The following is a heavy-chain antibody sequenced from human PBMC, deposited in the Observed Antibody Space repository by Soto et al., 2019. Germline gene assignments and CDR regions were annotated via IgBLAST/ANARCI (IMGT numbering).Heavy chain of an antibody. J-gene: IGHJ4*02. CDR1: GERFTTYG. D-gene: IGHD4-17*01. CDR2: ISTYNTNI. Sequence: QVQLVQSGAEVKNPGASVTVSCKASGERFTTYGISWVRQAPGQGLEWMGWISTYNTNIKYAPKFQGRLLLTTDTSTTTAHMELRSLRPDDTAVYYCARWAGQVRDYGGPFDYWGQGTLVTVSS. CDR3: ARWAGQVRDYGGPFDY. V-gene: IGHV1-18*04.